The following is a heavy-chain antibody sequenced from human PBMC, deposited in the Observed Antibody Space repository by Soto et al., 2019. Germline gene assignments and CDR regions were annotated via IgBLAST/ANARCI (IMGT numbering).Heavy chain of an antibody. Sequence: ASVKVSCKASGHSLNKYDINWVRQAPGQGLEWMGWVNPNSGETGFAQKFQGRITMTRNTSINTVYMELRSLRSDDTAVYFCSDTGGTWGQGXLVTVSS. CDR1: GHSLNKYD. CDR2: VNPNSGET. D-gene: IGHD2-8*02. CDR3: SDTGGT. V-gene: IGHV1-8*01. J-gene: IGHJ1*01.